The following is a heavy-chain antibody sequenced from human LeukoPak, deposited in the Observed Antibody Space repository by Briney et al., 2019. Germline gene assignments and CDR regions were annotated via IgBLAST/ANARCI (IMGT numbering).Heavy chain of an antibody. CDR2: ISYDGSNK. CDR3: ARTQQGLGDAFDI. J-gene: IGHJ3*02. V-gene: IGHV3-30-3*01. CDR1: GFTFSSYA. D-gene: IGHD6-13*01. Sequence: PGRSLRLSCAASGFTFSSYAMHWVRQAPGKGLEWVAVISYDGSNKYYADSVKGRFTISRDNSKNTLYLQMNSLRAEDTAVYYCARTQQGLGDAFDIWGQGTMVTVSS.